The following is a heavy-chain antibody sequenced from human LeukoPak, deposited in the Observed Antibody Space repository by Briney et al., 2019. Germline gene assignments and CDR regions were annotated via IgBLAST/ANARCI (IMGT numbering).Heavy chain of an antibody. V-gene: IGHV3-30*04. J-gene: IGHJ3*02. CDR2: ISYDGSNK. CDR1: GFTFSSYA. CDR3: ATGTRIVVVPAAMWAHDAFDI. D-gene: IGHD2-2*01. Sequence: GGSLRLSCAASGFTFSSYAMHWVRQAPGKGLEWVAVISYDGSNKYYADSVKGRFTISRDNSKNTLYLQMNSLRAEDTAVYYCATGTRIVVVPAAMWAHDAFDIWGQGTMVTVSS.